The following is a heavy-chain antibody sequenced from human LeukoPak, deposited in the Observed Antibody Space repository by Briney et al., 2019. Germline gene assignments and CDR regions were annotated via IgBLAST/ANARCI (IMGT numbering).Heavy chain of an antibody. V-gene: IGHV4-59*11. CDR3: ARGGSAAKYYFDS. CDR1: NDSISPLY. J-gene: IGHJ4*02. Sequence: PSETLSLTCTVSNDSISPLYWGWIRQPPGKGLEFIGYIFYSGTTNFNPSLKSRVTLSVDTSKNQFSLRLNSVTAADTAVYYCARGGSAAKYYFDSWGQGTLVTVS. D-gene: IGHD6-13*01. CDR2: IFYSGTT.